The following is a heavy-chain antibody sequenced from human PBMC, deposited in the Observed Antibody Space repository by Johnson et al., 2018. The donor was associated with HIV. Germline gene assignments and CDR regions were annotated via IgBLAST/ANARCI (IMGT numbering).Heavy chain of an antibody. D-gene: IGHD5-18*01. V-gene: IGHV3-30*04. CDR2: ISYDGSNK. CDR1: GFTFSSYA. CDR3: ARLPSGYSRDDHDI. Sequence: QMLLVESGGGVVQPGRSLRLSCAASGFTFSSYAMHWVRQAPGKGLEWVAVISYDGSNKYYADSVKGRFTVSRDNSKTTLYLQIHSLRPEDLALYYCARLPSGYSRDDHDIWGQGTMVTVSS. J-gene: IGHJ3*02.